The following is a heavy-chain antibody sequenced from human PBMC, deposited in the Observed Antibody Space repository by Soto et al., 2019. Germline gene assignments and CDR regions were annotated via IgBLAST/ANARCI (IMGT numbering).Heavy chain of an antibody. D-gene: IGHD5-12*01. Sequence: ASVKVSCKASGYTFTSYSVSWVRQAPGQGLEWMGSISVYNYKTNYAQMFQGRVTMTTEISTTTAYMELSNLRSDDTAVYYCAKDGGKDGYFGNWFDPWGQGTLVTVSS. V-gene: IGHV1-18*01. CDR3: AKDGGKDGYFGNWFDP. CDR1: GYTFTSYS. J-gene: IGHJ5*02. CDR2: ISVYNYKT.